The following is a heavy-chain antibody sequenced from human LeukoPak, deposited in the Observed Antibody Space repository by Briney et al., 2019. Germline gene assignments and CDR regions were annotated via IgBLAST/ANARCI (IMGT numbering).Heavy chain of an antibody. D-gene: IGHD3-9*01. CDR2: INTDGSST. J-gene: IGHJ3*02. V-gene: IGHV3-74*01. CDR1: GFTVSSKY. CDR3: ARVETYYDILTGFHDAFDI. Sequence: GGSLRLSCAASGFTVSSKYMSWVRQAPGKGMEWVSRINTDGSSTSYADSVKGRFTISRDNAKNTLYLQMNSLRAEDTAVYYCARVETYYDILTGFHDAFDIWGQGTMVTVSS.